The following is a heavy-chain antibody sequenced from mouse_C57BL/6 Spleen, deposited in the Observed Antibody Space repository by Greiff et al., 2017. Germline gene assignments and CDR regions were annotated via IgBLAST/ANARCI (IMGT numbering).Heavy chain of an antibody. Sequence: EVKLMESGGGLVKPGGSLKLSCAASGFTFSSYAMSWVRQTPEKRLEWVATISDGGSYTYYPDNVKGRFTISRDNAKNNLYLQMSHLKSEDTAMYYCARDYYYGSSYGWYFDVWGTGTTVTVSS. CDR2: ISDGGSYT. V-gene: IGHV5-4*01. CDR3: ARDYYYGSSYGWYFDV. CDR1: GFTFSSYA. D-gene: IGHD1-1*01. J-gene: IGHJ1*03.